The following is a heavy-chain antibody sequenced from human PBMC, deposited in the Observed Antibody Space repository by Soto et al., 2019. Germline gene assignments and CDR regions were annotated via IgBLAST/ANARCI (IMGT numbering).Heavy chain of an antibody. CDR3: ARGEYDFWSGPQENWFDP. CDR1: GGSISSYY. J-gene: IGHJ5*02. Sequence: AETLSLTCTVSGGSISSYYCSFIRHAPWKGLEWIVYIYYSGSTNYNPSLKSRVTISVDTSKNQFSLRLSSVTAADTAVYYCARGEYDFWSGPQENWFDPWGQGTLVTVSS. V-gene: IGHV4-59*01. CDR2: IYYSGST. D-gene: IGHD3-3*01.